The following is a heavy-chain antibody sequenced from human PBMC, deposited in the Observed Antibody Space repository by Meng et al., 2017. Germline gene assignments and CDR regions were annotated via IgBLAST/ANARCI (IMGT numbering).Heavy chain of an antibody. CDR3: AREHCSGGSCYSYFDY. D-gene: IGHD2-15*01. CDR1: GGTFSSYT. J-gene: IGHJ4*02. CDR2: IIPILGIA. Sequence: SVKVSCKASGGTFSSYTIRWVRQAPGQGLEWMGRIIPILGIANYAQKFQGRVTITADKSTSTAYMELSSLRSEDTAVYYCAREHCSGGSCYSYFDYWGQGTLVTVSS. V-gene: IGHV1-69*04.